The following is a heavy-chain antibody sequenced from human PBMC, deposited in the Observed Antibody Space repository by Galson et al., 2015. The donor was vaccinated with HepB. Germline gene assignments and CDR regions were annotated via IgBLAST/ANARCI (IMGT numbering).Heavy chain of an antibody. V-gene: IGHV1-69*13. J-gene: IGHJ3*02. D-gene: IGHD6-19*01. CDR1: GGTFSRYA. CDR3: ARGAVAGRDDAFHI. CDR2: IIPIFGTA. Sequence: SVKVSCKAPGGTFSRYAIGWVRQAPGQGLGWMGGIIPIFGTANYAKKFQGRVTITADESTNTAYMELRSLRSDVTAVYYCARGAVAGRDDAFHIWGQGTKVTVSS.